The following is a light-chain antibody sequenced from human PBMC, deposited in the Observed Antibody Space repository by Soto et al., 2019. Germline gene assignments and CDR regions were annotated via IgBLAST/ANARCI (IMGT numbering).Light chain of an antibody. Sequence: DIQMTQSPSSLSASVGDRVTITCRASQAISSWLAWYQQKPEKAPNLLISAASSLQSGVPSRFSGSGSGTDFSLTISNLQPEDSATYYCQQYASIPLTFGGGTKVDIK. J-gene: IGKJ4*01. CDR3: QQYASIPLT. V-gene: IGKV1D-16*01. CDR2: AAS. CDR1: QAISSW.